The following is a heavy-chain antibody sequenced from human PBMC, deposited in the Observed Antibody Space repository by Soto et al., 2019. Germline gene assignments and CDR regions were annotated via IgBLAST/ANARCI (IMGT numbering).Heavy chain of an antibody. CDR1: GGSFSGYY. J-gene: IGHJ4*02. CDR2: INHSGST. V-gene: IGHV4-34*01. Sequence: SETLSLTCAVYGGSFSGYYWSWIRQPPGKGLEWIGEINHSGSTNYNPSLKSRVTISVDTSKNQFSLKLSSVTAADTAVYYCARRAGKLVAPDSWGQGTQVTVSS. D-gene: IGHD2-8*02. CDR3: ARRAGKLVAPDS.